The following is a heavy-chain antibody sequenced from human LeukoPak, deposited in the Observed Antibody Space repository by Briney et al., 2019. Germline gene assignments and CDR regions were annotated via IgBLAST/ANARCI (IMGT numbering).Heavy chain of an antibody. CDR1: GGTFSSYA. CDR3: ARDQENSYYYYYMDV. J-gene: IGHJ6*03. Sequence: SVKVSCKASGGTFSSYAISRVRQAPGQGLEWMGGIIPIFGTANYAQKFQGRVTITTDESTSTAYVELSSLRSEDTAVYYCARDQENSYYYYYMDVWGKGTTVTVSS. V-gene: IGHV1-69*05. CDR2: IIPIFGTA.